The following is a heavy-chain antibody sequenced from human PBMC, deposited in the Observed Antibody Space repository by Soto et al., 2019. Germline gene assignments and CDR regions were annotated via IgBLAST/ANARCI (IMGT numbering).Heavy chain of an antibody. CDR2: IYYSGST. D-gene: IGHD3-16*02. CDR3: ARLYVWGSYRYFDY. Sequence: SETLSLTCTVSGGSISSYYWSWIRQPPGKGLEWIGYIYYSGSTNYNPSLKSRVTISVDTSKNQFSLKLSSVTAADTAVYYCARLYVWGSYRYFDYWGQGTLVIVSS. CDR1: GGSISSYY. J-gene: IGHJ4*02. V-gene: IGHV4-59*01.